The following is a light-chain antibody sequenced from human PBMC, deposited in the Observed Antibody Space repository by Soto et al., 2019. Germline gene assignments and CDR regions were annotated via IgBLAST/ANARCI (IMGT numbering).Light chain of an antibody. CDR2: HAS. CDR1: QSIGNS. CDR3: QQRRNWPELT. Sequence: EIVLTQSPATLSLSPGERATLSCRASQSIGNSLAWFQHKPGQAPRLLIHHASNRATGIPARFSGGGSGTDLTHTISSLEAKVFAFYFCQQRRNWPELTFGPGTKVDI. V-gene: IGKV3-11*01. J-gene: IGKJ3*01.